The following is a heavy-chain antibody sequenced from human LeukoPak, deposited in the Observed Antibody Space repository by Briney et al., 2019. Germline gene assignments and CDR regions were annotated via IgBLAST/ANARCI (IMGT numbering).Heavy chain of an antibody. CDR3: AASPYYGSGSYYVAPFDY. J-gene: IGHJ4*02. Sequence: SETLSLTCTVSGGSISSYYWSWIRQPPGRGLEWSGYIYYSGSTNYNPSLKSRVTISVDTSKNQFSLKLSSVTAADTAVYYCAASPYYGSGSYYVAPFDYWGQGTLVTVSS. V-gene: IGHV4-59*01. CDR2: IYYSGST. D-gene: IGHD3-10*01. CDR1: GGSISSYY.